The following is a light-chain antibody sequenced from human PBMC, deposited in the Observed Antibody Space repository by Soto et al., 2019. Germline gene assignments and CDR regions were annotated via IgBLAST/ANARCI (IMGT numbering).Light chain of an antibody. J-gene: IGKJ4*01. CDR3: QKRSQRXQVT. CDR2: DAS. V-gene: IGKV3-11*01. CDR1: KSINRH. Sequence: IVLTQSPATLSLSPGGRATLSCRAIKSINRHLDCYRQKPGQAPRRLIYDASNRATGIPARFSGSGSGTEFTITISSIEPEDFGVYYCQKRSQRXQVTCGVGTNV.